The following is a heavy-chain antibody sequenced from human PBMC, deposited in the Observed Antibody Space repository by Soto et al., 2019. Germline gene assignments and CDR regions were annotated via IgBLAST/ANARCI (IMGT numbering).Heavy chain of an antibody. D-gene: IGHD1-20*01. V-gene: IGHV4-31*03. J-gene: IGHJ4*02. CDR1: GGSISSGGYX. Sequence: PSETLSLTCTVSGGSISSGGYXWSWIRQHPGKGLEWIGYIYYSGSTYYNPSLKSRVTISVDTSKNQFSLKLSSVTAADTAVYYCARFIPGTGSDYWGQGTLVTVSS. CDR2: IYYSGST. CDR3: ARFIPGTGSDY.